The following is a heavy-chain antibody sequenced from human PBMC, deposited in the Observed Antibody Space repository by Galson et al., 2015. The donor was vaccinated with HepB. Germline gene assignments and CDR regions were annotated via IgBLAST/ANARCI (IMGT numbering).Heavy chain of an antibody. CDR2: ISFDSSRI. CDR3: VRDGGRGYEMDV. D-gene: IGHD1-1*01. J-gene: IGHJ6*02. Sequence: SLRLSCAASGFSISDYNMDWVRQAPGQGLEWVSYISFDSSRIFYSDSVRGRFTISGDSAMDSLFLQMNSLRDDDTAVYHCVRDGGRGYEMDVWGRGTTVTVSS. V-gene: IGHV3-48*02. CDR1: GFSISDYN.